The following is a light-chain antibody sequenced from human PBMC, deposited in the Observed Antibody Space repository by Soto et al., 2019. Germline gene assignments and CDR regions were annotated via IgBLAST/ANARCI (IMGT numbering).Light chain of an antibody. J-gene: IGKJ3*01. CDR2: GAF. V-gene: IGKV1-33*01. CDR1: HDIGNY. Sequence: DLQMTQSPPYLSASIGDRVTITCQASHDIGNYLNWYQHKPGKAPNLVIYGAFNLETWVPSRFSGGGCGTDFTFTISSLQPEDIATYYCQHCDHLPLFGPGTKVDF. CDR3: QHCDHLPL.